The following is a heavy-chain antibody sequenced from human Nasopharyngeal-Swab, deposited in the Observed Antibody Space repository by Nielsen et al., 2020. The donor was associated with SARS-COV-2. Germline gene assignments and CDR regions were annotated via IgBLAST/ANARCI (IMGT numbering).Heavy chain of an antibody. V-gene: IGHV3-7*03. CDR3: ASSRTTQNWFDP. D-gene: IGHD1-1*01. Sequence: GESLKISCAASGFTFSSYWMSWVRQAPGKGPEWVANIKQDGSEKYYVDSVKGRFTISRDNAKNSLYLQMNSLRAEDTAVYYCASSRTTQNWFDPWGQGTLVTVSS. CDR1: GFTFSSYW. J-gene: IGHJ5*02. CDR2: IKQDGSEK.